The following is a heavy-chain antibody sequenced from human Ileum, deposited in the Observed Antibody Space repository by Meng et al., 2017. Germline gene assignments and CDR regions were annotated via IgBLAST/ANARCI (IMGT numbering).Heavy chain of an antibody. CDR3: AREDKGDYDY. CDR1: GFTFSSYS. Sequence: GGSLRLSCAASGFTFSSYSTHWARQAPGKGLESVSAISGDGSSTYYADSVKGRFTISRDNSKNTLYLHMGSLRTEDTAVYYCAREDKGDYDYWGQGTLVTVSS. CDR2: ISGDGSST. D-gene: IGHD2-21*01. V-gene: IGHV3-64*02. J-gene: IGHJ4*02.